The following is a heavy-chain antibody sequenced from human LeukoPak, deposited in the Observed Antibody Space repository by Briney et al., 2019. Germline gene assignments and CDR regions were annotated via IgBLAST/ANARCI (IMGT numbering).Heavy chain of an antibody. CDR2: INHSGST. J-gene: IGHJ5*02. CDR1: GGSFSGYY. Sequence: PSETLSLTCAVYGGSFSGYYWSWIRQPPGKGLEWIGEINHSGSTNYNPSLKSRVTISVDTSKNQFSLKLSSVTAADTAVYYCATLMGLYNWFDPWGQGTLVTVSS. V-gene: IGHV4-34*01. CDR3: ATLMGLYNWFDP. D-gene: IGHD3-16*01.